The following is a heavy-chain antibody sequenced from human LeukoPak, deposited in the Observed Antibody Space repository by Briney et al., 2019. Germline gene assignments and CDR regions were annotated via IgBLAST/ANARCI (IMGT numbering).Heavy chain of an antibody. J-gene: IGHJ4*02. CDR1: GDSVSAYRAV. V-gene: IGHV6-1*01. CDR2: TYWRSQCIR. D-gene: IGHD3-10*01. CDR3: ARGSYGLGGYYDYYFDF. Sequence: SQTLSLTCAISGDSVSAYRAVWAWFRQSPSGGLEWLGRTYWRSQCIRDYAEAVKGRINISPDTSTNQFSLQLNSVTPEDTAVYYCARGSYGLGGYYDYYFDFWGQGTLVTVSS.